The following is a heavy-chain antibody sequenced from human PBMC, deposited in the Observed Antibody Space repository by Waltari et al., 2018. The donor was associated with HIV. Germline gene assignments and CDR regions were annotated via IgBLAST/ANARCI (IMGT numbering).Heavy chain of an antibody. CDR2: INHSGST. CDR1: GGSFSGYY. CDR3: ARGRQQWLAGGFIDY. D-gene: IGHD6-19*01. Sequence: QVQLQQWGAGLLKPSETLSLTCAVYGGSFSGYYWSWIRQPPGKGLEWRGEINHSGSTTHNPSLKSRVTISVDTSKNQFSLKLSSVTAADTAVYYCARGRQQWLAGGFIDYWGQGTLVTVSS. J-gene: IGHJ4*02. V-gene: IGHV4-34*01.